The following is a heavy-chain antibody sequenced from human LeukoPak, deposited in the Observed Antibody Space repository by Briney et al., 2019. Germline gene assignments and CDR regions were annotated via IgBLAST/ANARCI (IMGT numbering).Heavy chain of an antibody. CDR2: IRYDGSNK. D-gene: IGHD6-6*01. J-gene: IGHJ5*02. CDR3: AKGEPLYSSSSEGWFDP. CDR1: GFTFSSYG. V-gene: IGHV3-30*02. Sequence: GGSLRLSCAASGFTFSSYGMHWVRQAPGKGLEWVAFIRYDGSNKYYADSVKGRFTISRDNSKNTLYLQMNSLRAEDTAVYYCAKGEPLYSSSSEGWFDPWGQGTLVTVSS.